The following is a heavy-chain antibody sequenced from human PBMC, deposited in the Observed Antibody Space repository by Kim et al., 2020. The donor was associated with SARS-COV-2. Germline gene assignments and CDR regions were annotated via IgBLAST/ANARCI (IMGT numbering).Heavy chain of an antibody. D-gene: IGHD2-15*01. V-gene: IGHV1-18*01. J-gene: IGHJ4*02. Sequence: NYAQKLQGRVTMTTDTSTSTAYMELRSLRSDDTAVYYCALGRWLSCDFDYWGQGTLVTVSS. CDR3: ALGRWLSCDFDY.